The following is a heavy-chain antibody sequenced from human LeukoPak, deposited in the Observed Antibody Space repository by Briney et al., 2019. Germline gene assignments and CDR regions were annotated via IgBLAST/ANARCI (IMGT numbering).Heavy chain of an antibody. J-gene: IGHJ4*02. CDR2: PNPHTGGA. CDR3: ARVTWKTIIAAPDY. Sequence: ASVKVSCKTSGYTFTDYYIHWVRQAPGQGLEWMGQPNPHTGGANYAQKFQGRVSMTRDASINTAYMEVTRLTSDDTAVYYCARVTWKTIIAAPDYWGQGTLVTVSS. V-gene: IGHV1-2*06. D-gene: IGHD3-3*01. CDR1: GYTFTDYY.